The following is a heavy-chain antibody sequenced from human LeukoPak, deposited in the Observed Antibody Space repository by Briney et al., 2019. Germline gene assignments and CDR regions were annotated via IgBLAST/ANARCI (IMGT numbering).Heavy chain of an antibody. D-gene: IGHD3-9*01. CDR3: ARGKLEDFDWSSRSSPFDY. J-gene: IGHJ4*02. Sequence: SETLSLTCAVYGGSFSAYYWSWIRQPPGKGLEWIGEINHSGSTNYNPSLKSRVTISVDTSKNQFSLKLSSVTAADTAVYYCARGKLEDFDWSSRSSPFDYWGQGTLVTVSS. CDR2: INHSGST. V-gene: IGHV4-34*01. CDR1: GGSFSAYY.